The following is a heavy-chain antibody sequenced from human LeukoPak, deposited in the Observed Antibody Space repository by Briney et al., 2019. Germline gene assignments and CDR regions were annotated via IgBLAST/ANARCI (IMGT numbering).Heavy chain of an antibody. J-gene: IGHJ4*02. V-gene: IGHV1-69*13. CDR2: IIPIFGTA. Sequence: ASVKVSCKASGYTFTSYAMHWVRQAPGQGLEWMGGIIPIFGTANYAQKFQGRVTITADESTSTAYMELSSLRSEDTAVYYCASPAGSGSYYVYWGQGTLVTVSS. CDR1: GYTFTSYA. D-gene: IGHD1-26*01. CDR3: ASPAGSGSYYVY.